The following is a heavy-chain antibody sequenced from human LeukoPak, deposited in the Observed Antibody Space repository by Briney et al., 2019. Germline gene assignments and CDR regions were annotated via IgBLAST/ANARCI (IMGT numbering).Heavy chain of an antibody. J-gene: IGHJ4*02. CDR3: VYYYGSGSVEY. CDR1: GYSISSGYY. CDR2: FYYSGST. Sequence: PSETLSLTCTVSGYSISSGYYWGWIRQPPGKGLEWIGSFYYSGSTNYNPSLKSRVTISVDTSKNQFSLKLSSVTAADTAVYYCVYYYGSGSVEYWGQGTLATVSS. V-gene: IGHV4-38-2*02. D-gene: IGHD3-10*01.